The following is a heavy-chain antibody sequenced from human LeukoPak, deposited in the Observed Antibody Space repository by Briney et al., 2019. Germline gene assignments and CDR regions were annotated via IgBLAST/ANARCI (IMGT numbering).Heavy chain of an antibody. D-gene: IGHD3-22*01. Sequence: GGSLRLSCAASGFTFSSYAMNWVRQAPGKGLEWVSGISGSGGSAYCADSVKGRFTISRDNSKNTLYLQMNSLRAEDTAVYYCAKDSAEYYYDSSGSYYFDYWGQGTLVTVSS. V-gene: IGHV3-23*01. J-gene: IGHJ4*02. CDR3: AKDSAEYYYDSSGSYYFDY. CDR2: ISGSGGSA. CDR1: GFTFSSYA.